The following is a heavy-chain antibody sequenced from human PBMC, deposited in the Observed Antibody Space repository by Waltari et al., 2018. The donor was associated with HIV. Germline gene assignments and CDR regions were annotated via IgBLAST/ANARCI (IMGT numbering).Heavy chain of an antibody. V-gene: IGHV3-53*01. J-gene: IGHJ6*02. CDR1: GFTVSSHY. CDR3: DMYYYGSSGYSAAV. CDR2: IYSSGKT. D-gene: IGHD3-22*01. Sequence: EVQLVESGGGLIPPGGSLRHSCAASGFTVSSHYMSWVRQAPGKGLEWVSVIYSSGKTYYADSVKGRFTISRDNSKNTLYLQMNRLRVEDTAVYYCDMYYYGSSGYSAAVWGQGTTVTVSS.